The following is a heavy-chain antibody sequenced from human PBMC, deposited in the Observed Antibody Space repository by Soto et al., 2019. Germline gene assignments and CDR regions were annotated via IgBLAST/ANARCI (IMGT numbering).Heavy chain of an antibody. Sequence: SETLSLTCTVSGGSISSYYWSWIRQPPGKGLEWIGYIYYSGSTNYNPSLKSRVTISVDTSKNQFSLKLSSVTAADTAVYYCARHSSGYYGSGSYYDNLYYYYYTDVWGKGTTVTVSS. J-gene: IGHJ6*03. CDR3: ARHSSGYYGSGSYYDNLYYYYYTDV. CDR2: IYYSGST. CDR1: GGSISSYY. D-gene: IGHD3-10*01. V-gene: IGHV4-59*08.